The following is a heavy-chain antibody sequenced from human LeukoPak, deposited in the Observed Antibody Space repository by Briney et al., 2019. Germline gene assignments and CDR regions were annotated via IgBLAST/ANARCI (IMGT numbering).Heavy chain of an antibody. Sequence: GGSLRLSCTGSQLIFSKYGLNWVRQSPGKGLEWISSITRSGSNIDYADSVRGRFTISRDNAKNSLFLHMNSLRVEDTTVYYCARLTIYDDTDYWGQGTLVTVSS. CDR3: ARLTIYDDTDY. V-gene: IGHV3-48*03. D-gene: IGHD3-3*01. CDR2: ITRSGSNI. CDR1: QLIFSKYG. J-gene: IGHJ4*02.